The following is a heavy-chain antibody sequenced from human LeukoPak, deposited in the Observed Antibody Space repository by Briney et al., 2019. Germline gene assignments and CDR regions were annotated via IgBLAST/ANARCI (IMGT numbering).Heavy chain of an antibody. Sequence: ASVKVSCKASGYTFTVYYMHWVRQAPGQGLEWMGWINPNSGGTNYAQKFQGRVTMTRDTSISTAYMELSRLRSDDTAVYYCARGAARGPKRVVDYWGQGTLVTVSS. D-gene: IGHD6-25*01. CDR2: INPNSGGT. J-gene: IGHJ4*02. CDR3: ARGAARGPKRVVDY. CDR1: GYTFTVYY. V-gene: IGHV1-2*02.